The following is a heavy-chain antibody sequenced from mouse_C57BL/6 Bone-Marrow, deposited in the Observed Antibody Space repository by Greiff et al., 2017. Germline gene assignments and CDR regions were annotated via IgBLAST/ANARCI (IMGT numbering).Heavy chain of an antibody. CDR1: GYTFTSYW. CDR3: ARDGEYYGSGYFDV. V-gene: IGHV1-52*01. J-gene: IGHJ1*03. D-gene: IGHD1-1*01. Sequence: QVQLKQPGAELVRPGSSVKLSCKASGYTFTSYWMHWVKQRPIQGLEWIGNIDPSDSETHYNQKFKDKATLTVDKSSSTAYMQLSSLTSEDSAVYYCARDGEYYGSGYFDVWGTGTTVTVSS. CDR2: IDPSDSET.